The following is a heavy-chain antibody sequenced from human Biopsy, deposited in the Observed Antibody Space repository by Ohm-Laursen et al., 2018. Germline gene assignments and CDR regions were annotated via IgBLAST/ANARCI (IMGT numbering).Heavy chain of an antibody. CDR2: ISWNRAYI. CDR1: GSTFDDST. J-gene: IGHJ6*02. V-gene: IGHV3-9*01. Sequence: SLRLSCAASGSTFDDSTMHWVRQAPGKGLGWVSGISWNRAYIGYADSVTGRFTISRDNAKNSLYLQMNSLRGEDTAMYYCAKDTGTEDVWNDYSCYYYAMDVWGQGTTVTVSS. CDR3: AKDTGTEDVWNDYSCYYYAMDV. D-gene: IGHD3-3*01.